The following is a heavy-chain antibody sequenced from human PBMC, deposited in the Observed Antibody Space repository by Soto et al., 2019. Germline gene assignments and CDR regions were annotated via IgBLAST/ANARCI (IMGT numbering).Heavy chain of an antibody. J-gene: IGHJ4*02. CDR3: ARETPPSYGSGSYFDY. Sequence: SETLSLTCTVSGGSISSGGYYWSWIRQHPGKGLEWIGYIYYSGSTYYNPSLKSRVTISVDTSKNQFSLKLSSVTAADTAVYYCARETPPSYGSGSYFDYWGQGTLVTVSS. CDR1: GGSISSGGYY. D-gene: IGHD3-10*01. V-gene: IGHV4-31*03. CDR2: IYYSGST.